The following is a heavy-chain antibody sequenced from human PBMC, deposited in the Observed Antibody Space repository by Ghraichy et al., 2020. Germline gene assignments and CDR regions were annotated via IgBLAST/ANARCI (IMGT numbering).Heavy chain of an antibody. J-gene: IGHJ4*02. V-gene: IGHV3-7*04. CDR3: ARDKGWLQFDY. CDR1: GFTFSTYW. CDR2: IKEDGSAK. Sequence: GGSLRLSCAASGFTFSTYWMSWVRQAPGKGLEWVANIKEDGSAKYYVDSVKGRFTISRDNAKNSLYLQMNSLRPEDTAVYYCARDKGWLQFDYWGQGTLVTVSS. D-gene: IGHD5-24*01.